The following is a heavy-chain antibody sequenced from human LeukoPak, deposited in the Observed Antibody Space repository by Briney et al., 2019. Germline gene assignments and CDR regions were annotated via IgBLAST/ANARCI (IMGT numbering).Heavy chain of an antibody. CDR1: GFTFSSYS. J-gene: IGHJ5*02. CDR3: ARGGSSWYRGENWFDP. D-gene: IGHD6-13*01. Sequence: GGPLRLSYAASGFTFSSYSMNWVRQAPGKGLEWVSYISSSSSTIYYADSVKGRFTISRDNAKNSLYLQMNSLRDEDTAVYYCARGGSSWYRGENWFDPWGQGTLVTVSS. V-gene: IGHV3-48*02. CDR2: ISSSSSTI.